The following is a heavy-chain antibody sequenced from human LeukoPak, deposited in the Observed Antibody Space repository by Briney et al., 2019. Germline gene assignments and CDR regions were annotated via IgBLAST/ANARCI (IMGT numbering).Heavy chain of an antibody. J-gene: IGHJ4*02. CDR3: ARDDDSGYDSHFDY. CDR1: GFIFSSYE. Sequence: PGGPLRLSCAASGFIFSSYEVHWFRQAPGKGPEWVSHISGSGTTIYYADSVKGRFTISRDNAKSSLYLQMNSLRAEDTAVYYCARDDDSGYDSHFDYWGQGTLVTVSS. V-gene: IGHV3-48*03. D-gene: IGHD5-12*01. CDR2: ISGSGTTI.